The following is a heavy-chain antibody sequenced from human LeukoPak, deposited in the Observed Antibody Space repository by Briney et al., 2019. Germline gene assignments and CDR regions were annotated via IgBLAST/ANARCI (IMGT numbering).Heavy chain of an antibody. J-gene: IGHJ4*02. CDR3: AKVMGDFCSACFDY. CDR2: IGGGGGNT. D-gene: IGHD2-8*01. CDR1: GFTFSTYA. V-gene: IGHV3-23*01. Sequence: GGSLRLSCEAPGFTFSTYAMSWVRQAPGKGLEWVSGIGGGGGNTYYADSVKGRFTISRDNSKNTLYLQMNSLRAEDTAVYYCAKVMGDFCSACFDYWGQGTLVTVSS.